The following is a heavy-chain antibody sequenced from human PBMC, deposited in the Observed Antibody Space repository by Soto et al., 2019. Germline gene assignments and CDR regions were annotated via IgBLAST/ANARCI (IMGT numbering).Heavy chain of an antibody. CDR2: VSPYNGNT. V-gene: IGHV1-18*01. D-gene: IGHD2-2*01. CDR3: AREDPLLVPGAFDV. Sequence: QVQLVQSGPEVEKPGASVKVSCRASGYTFTNYGISWVRQAPGQGLEWLGWVSPYNGNTNYVEKLQGRVTMTTDTSTTTAFMELRNLRSDDTAVYYCAREDPLLVPGAFDVWGQGTMVTVSS. J-gene: IGHJ3*01. CDR1: GYTFTNYG.